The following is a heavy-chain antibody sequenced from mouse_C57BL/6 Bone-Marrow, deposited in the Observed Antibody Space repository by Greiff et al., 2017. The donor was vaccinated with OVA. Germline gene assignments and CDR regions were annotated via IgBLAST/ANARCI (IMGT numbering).Heavy chain of an antibody. CDR3: ARDENWDYFDY. J-gene: IGHJ2*01. V-gene: IGHV3-6*01. D-gene: IGHD4-1*01. CDR2: ISYDGSN. Sequence: EVKLMESGPGLVKPSQSLSLTCSVTGYSITSGYYWNWIRQFPGNKLEWMGYISYDGSNNYNPSLKNRISITRDTSKNQFFLKLNSVTTEDTATYYCARDENWDYFDYWGQGTTLTVSS. CDR1: GYSITSGYY.